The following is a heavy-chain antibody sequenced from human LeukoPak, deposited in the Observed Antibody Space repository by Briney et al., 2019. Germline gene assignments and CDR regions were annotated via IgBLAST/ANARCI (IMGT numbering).Heavy chain of an antibody. CDR3: AREWELLLDY. Sequence: SETLSLTCAVYGGSFSGYYWSWIRQHPGKGLEWIGYIYYSGSTYYNPSLKSRVTISLDTSKNQFSLKLSSVTAADTAVYYCAREWELLLDYWGQGTLVTVSS. D-gene: IGHD1-26*01. V-gene: IGHV4-31*11. CDR1: GGSFSGYY. J-gene: IGHJ4*02. CDR2: IYYSGST.